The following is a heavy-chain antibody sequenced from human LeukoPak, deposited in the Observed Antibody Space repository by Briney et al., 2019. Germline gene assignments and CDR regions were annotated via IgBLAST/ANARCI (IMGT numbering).Heavy chain of an antibody. D-gene: IGHD2-2*01. CDR1: GFTFSSYG. Sequence: GGSLRLSCAASGFTFSSYGMHWVRQAPGKGLEWVAFIRYDGSNKYYADSAKGRFTISRDNSKNTLYQQMNSLRAEDTAVYYCAKDRVVPAANYFDYWGQGILVTVSS. V-gene: IGHV3-30*02. CDR3: AKDRVVPAANYFDY. J-gene: IGHJ4*02. CDR2: IRYDGSNK.